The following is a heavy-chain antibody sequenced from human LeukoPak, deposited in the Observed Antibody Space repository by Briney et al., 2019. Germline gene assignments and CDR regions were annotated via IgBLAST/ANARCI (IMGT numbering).Heavy chain of an antibody. J-gene: IGHJ6*03. D-gene: IGHD3-3*01. CDR1: GYTFTSYA. CDR2: ISAYNGNT. Sequence: ASVKVSCKASGYTFTSYAMNWVRQAPGQGLEWMGWISAYNGNTNYAQKLQGRVTMTTDTSTSTAYMELRSLRSDDTAVYYCARGVTIFGVAPPYYYYYMDVWGKGTTVTVSS. CDR3: ARGVTIFGVAPPYYYYYMDV. V-gene: IGHV1-18*01.